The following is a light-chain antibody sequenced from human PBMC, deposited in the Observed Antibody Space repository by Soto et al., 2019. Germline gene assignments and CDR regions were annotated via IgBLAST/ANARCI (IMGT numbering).Light chain of an antibody. V-gene: IGKV1-6*01. CDR1: QGIRSD. CDR2: AAS. Sequence: AIQMTQSPSSLAASVVYIVSITWRASQGIRSDLGWYQQKPAKPPKRLIYAASSLQSGVPLRFSGSGSGTDFTLTISSLQPEDFATYYCQQYNSYSSTFGQGTKVDI. J-gene: IGKJ1*01. CDR3: QQYNSYSST.